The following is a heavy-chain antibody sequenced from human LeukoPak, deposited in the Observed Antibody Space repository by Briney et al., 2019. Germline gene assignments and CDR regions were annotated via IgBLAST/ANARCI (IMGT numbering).Heavy chain of an antibody. Sequence: GGSLRLSCAASGLTFSSYAMTWVRQAPGKGLECVSAISGSGGYTDYADSVRGRFTISRDNSKNTLYVQMNSLRAEDTAVYYCAKHQRRYDKPIDCCGQGTLVTVSS. CDR3: AKHQRRYDKPIDC. D-gene: IGHD5-12*01. V-gene: IGHV3-23*01. J-gene: IGHJ4*02. CDR2: ISGSGGYT. CDR1: GLTFSSYA.